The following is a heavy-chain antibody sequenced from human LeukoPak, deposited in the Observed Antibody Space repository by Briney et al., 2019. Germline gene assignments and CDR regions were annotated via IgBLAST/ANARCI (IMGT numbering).Heavy chain of an antibody. CDR2: IYYSGST. CDR3: ARVGCSGGSCYPTHWFDP. CDR1: GGSIXXGGYY. D-gene: IGHD2-15*01. V-gene: IGHV4-31*02. Sequence: SGGSIXXGGYYWXWXRQHPGKGLEWIGCIYYSGSTYYNPSLKSRVTISVDTSKNQFSLKLSSVTAADTAVYYCARVGCSGGSCYPTHWFDPWGQGTLVTVSS. J-gene: IGHJ5*02.